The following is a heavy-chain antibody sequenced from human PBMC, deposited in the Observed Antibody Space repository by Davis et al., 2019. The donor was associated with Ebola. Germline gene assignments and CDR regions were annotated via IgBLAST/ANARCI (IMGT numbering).Heavy chain of an antibody. CDR2: ISGSGGST. D-gene: IGHD6-19*01. CDR3: VGGVAGIYRWFDP. Sequence: GGSLRLSCAASGFSFSIFAMTWVRQAPGKGLEWVSAISGSGGSTYYADSLKGRFTISRDNSKNTLYLQMRSLRPEDTAVYYCVGGVAGIYRWFDPWGQGTLVTVSS. J-gene: IGHJ5*02. V-gene: IGHV3-23*01. CDR1: GFSFSIFA.